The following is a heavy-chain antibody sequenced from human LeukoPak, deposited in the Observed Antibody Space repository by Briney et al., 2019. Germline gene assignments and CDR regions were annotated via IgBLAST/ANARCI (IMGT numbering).Heavy chain of an antibody. CDR3: ARSGLYYPGSGSFDY. CDR1: GDSVTSGGHY. D-gene: IGHD3-10*01. CDR2: IYYTGST. J-gene: IGHJ4*02. Sequence: SQTLSLTCTVSGDSVTSGGHYWNWIRQHPVKGLEWIGYIYYTGSTNYNPSLKSRINISADTSKNQFSLKLKSVTAADTAIYYCARSGLYYPGSGSFDYWGQGALVTVSS. V-gene: IGHV4-31*03.